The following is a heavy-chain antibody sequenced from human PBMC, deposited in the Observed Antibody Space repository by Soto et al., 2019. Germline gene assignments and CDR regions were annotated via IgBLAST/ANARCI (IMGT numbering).Heavy chain of an antibody. V-gene: IGHV3-11*05. CDR3: ARRRAFGEVEAFDD. J-gene: IGHJ3*01. CDR2: IGDSYR. Sequence: QVQLVESGGGLVKPGGTLRLSCAGSGIRLSESYINWIRLTPEKGLAWISYIGDSYRHYAASLRGRFTISRDNVQNSVSLEMTNLRVDDTAIYYCARRRAFGEVEAFDDWGPGTLVTVSS. D-gene: IGHD3-16*01. CDR1: GIRLSESY.